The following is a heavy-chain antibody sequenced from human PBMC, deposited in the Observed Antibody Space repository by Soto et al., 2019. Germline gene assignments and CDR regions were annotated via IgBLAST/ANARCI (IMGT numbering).Heavy chain of an antibody. D-gene: IGHD3-22*01. CDR1: CYSIISGYY. V-gene: IGHV4-38-2*01. CDR3: ARVGPWVPYYYDSSPYTFENWFDP. CDR2: IYHGGST. J-gene: IGHJ5*02. Sequence: KPSETLSLTCALSCYSIISGYYWGWLRQPPGKGLEWTGSIYHGGSTYYNPSLNSRVTLSIDMTNNHVSLILNSVTAADTAVYYCARVGPWVPYYYDSSPYTFENWFDPWGQGTLVTVSS.